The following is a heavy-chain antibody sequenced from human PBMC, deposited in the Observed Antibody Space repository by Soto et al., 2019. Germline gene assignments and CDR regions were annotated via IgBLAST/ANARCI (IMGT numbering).Heavy chain of an antibody. CDR2: ISYEGSNK. CDR1: GFTFDDYS. V-gene: IGHV3-30-3*01. J-gene: IGHJ3*02. D-gene: IGHD4-17*01. CDR3: ARPDIQSPGNDGIDI. Sequence: HVQLVESGGGVVQPGRSLRLSCAAFGFTFDDYSMHWVRQAPGKGLEWVALISYEGSNKYYADSVKGRFTISRDNAKNTPFLEVNSVRTEDTAVSYCARPDIQSPGNDGIDIWGQGTMVTVSS.